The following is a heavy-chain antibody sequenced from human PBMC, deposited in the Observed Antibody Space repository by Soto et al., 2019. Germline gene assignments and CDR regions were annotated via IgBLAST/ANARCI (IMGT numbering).Heavy chain of an antibody. CDR1: GGSISSGGYS. V-gene: IGHV4-30-2*01. CDR2: IYHSGST. D-gene: IGHD3-10*01. CDR3: ARCGEGDAFDI. J-gene: IGHJ3*02. Sequence: PSETLSLTCAVSGGSISSGGYSWSWIRQAPGKGLEWIGYIYHSGSTYYNPSLKSRVTISVDRSKNQFSLKLSSVTAADTAVYYCARCGEGDAFDIWGQGTMVTVSS.